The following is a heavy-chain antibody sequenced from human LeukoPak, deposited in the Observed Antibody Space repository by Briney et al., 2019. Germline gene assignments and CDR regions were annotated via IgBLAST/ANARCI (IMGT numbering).Heavy chain of an antibody. CDR3: ARDRADRPSLGDAFDI. CDR2: IIPIFGTA. V-gene: IGHV1-69*13. CDR1: GGTLSSYA. J-gene: IGHJ3*02. Sequence: SVKVSCKASGGTLSSYAISWVRQAPGQGLEWMGGIIPIFGTANYAQKFQGRVTITADESTSTAYMELSSLRSEDTAVYYCARDRADRPSLGDAFDIWGQGTMVTVSS. D-gene: IGHD6-6*01.